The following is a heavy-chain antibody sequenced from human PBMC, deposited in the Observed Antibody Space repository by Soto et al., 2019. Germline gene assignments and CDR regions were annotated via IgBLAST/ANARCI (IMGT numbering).Heavy chain of an antibody. Sequence: SETLSLTCTVSGGSISSGNYYWSWIRQPPGKGLEWIGEINHSGSTKYKPSLKSRVTKSVDTSKNQFSLKLSFVTAADTAVYYCASLNTYYDILTGYSNDYWGQGTLVTVSS. CDR3: ASLNTYYDILTGYSNDY. J-gene: IGHJ4*02. V-gene: IGHV4-39*07. D-gene: IGHD3-9*01. CDR2: INHSGST. CDR1: GGSISSGNYY.